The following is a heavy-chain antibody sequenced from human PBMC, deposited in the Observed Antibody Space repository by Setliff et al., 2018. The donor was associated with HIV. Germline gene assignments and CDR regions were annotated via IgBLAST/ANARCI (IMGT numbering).Heavy chain of an antibody. Sequence: LSLTCTVSGGSISSGSYYWSWIRQPAGKGLEWIGHIYTSGSTNYNPSLKSRVTISVDTSKNQFSLRLSSVTAADTAVYYCARVPRQLLKGAAAYFDYWGQGILVTVSS. CDR3: ARVPRQLLKGAAAYFDY. J-gene: IGHJ4*02. CDR2: IYTSGST. V-gene: IGHV4-61*09. D-gene: IGHD5-18*01. CDR1: GGSISSGSYY.